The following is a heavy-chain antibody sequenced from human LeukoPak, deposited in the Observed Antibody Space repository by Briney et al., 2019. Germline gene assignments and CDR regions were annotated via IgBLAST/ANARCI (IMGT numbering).Heavy chain of an antibody. CDR2: MNPNSGNT. CDR1: GYTFTSYD. Sequence: ASVKVSCKASGYTFTSYDINWVRQATGQGLEWMGWMNPNSGNTGYAQKFQGRVTMTRNTSISTAYMEVSSLRSEDTAVYYCARGRDSSSWYPVTAMSWFDPWGQGTLVTVSS. D-gene: IGHD6-13*01. V-gene: IGHV1-8*01. J-gene: IGHJ5*02. CDR3: ARGRDSSSWYPVTAMSWFDP.